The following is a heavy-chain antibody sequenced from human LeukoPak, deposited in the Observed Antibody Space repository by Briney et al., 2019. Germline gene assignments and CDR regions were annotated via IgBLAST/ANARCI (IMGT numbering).Heavy chain of an antibody. V-gene: IGHV1-2*02. CDR1: GYTFTSYG. Sequence: ASVKVSCKASGYTFTSYGISWVRQAPGQGHESMGWINPNSGGTNYAQKFQGRVTMTRDTSISTAYMELSRLRSDDTAVYYFSRAQDTYYYYYYMHVWGKGTTV. CDR3: SRAQDTYYYYYYMHV. CDR2: INPNSGGT. J-gene: IGHJ6*03.